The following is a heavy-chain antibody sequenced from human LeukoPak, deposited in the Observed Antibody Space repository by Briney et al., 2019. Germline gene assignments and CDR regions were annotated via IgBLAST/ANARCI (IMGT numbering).Heavy chain of an antibody. V-gene: IGHV4-34*01. Sequence: SETLSLTCAVYGGSFSGYYWSWIRQPPGKGLEWSGEINHSGSTNYNPSLKSRVTISVDTSKNQFSLKLSSVTAADTAVYYCARGPHFIGRYYDSSGYGDNWFDPWGQGTLVTVSS. CDR2: INHSGST. CDR3: ARGPHFIGRYYDSSGYGDNWFDP. D-gene: IGHD3-22*01. J-gene: IGHJ5*02. CDR1: GGSFSGYY.